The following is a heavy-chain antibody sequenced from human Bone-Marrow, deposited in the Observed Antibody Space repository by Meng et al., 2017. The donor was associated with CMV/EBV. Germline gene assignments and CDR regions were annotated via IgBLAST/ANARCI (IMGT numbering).Heavy chain of an antibody. CDR1: GGTFSSYT. D-gene: IGHD2-15*01. J-gene: IGHJ4*02. V-gene: IGHV1-69*04. Sequence: SVKVSCKASGGTFSSYTISWVRQAPGQGLEWMGRIIPILGIANYAQKFQGRVTITADKSTSTAYMELSSLRTEDTAVYYCARELGFRYSHYYFDYWGQGSLVTVSS. CDR2: IIPILGIA. CDR3: ARELGFRYSHYYFDY.